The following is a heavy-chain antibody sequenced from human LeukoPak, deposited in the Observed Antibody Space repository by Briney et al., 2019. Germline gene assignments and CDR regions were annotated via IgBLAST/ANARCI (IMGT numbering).Heavy chain of an antibody. D-gene: IGHD6-19*01. Sequence: GESLKISFKGSGXSFTSYWIGWVRQMPGKGLEWMGNIYPGDSDTRYSPSFQGQVTISADKSISTAYLQWSSLKASDTAMYYCAGQEQWLDPFDYWGQGTLVTVSS. CDR2: IYPGDSDT. CDR3: AGQEQWLDPFDY. J-gene: IGHJ4*02. V-gene: IGHV5-51*01. CDR1: GXSFTSYW.